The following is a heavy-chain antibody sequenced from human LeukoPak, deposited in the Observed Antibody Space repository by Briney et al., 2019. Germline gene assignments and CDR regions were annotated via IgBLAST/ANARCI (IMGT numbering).Heavy chain of an antibody. J-gene: IGHJ4*02. CDR1: GFTFTNFG. CDR3: AKGQWLDYFDY. V-gene: IGHV3-23*01. Sequence: GGSLRLSCAASGFTFTNFGMHWVRQAPGKGLEWVSAISGSGGSTYYADSVKGRFTISRDNSKNTLYLQMNSLRAEDTAVYYCAKGQWLDYFDYWGQGTLVTVSS. CDR2: ISGSGGST. D-gene: IGHD6-19*01.